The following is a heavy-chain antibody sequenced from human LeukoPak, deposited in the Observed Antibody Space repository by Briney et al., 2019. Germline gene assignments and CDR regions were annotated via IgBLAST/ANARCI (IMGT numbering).Heavy chain of an antibody. CDR3: ARDGLYDSGTYIDY. D-gene: IGHD3-10*01. J-gene: IGHJ4*02. V-gene: IGHV3-30*03. Sequence: GGSLRLSCAASGFTFSSYGMHWVRQAPGKGLEWVAVISYDGSNKYYADSVKGRFTISRDNSKNTLYLQMNSLRAEDTAVYYCARDGLYDSGTYIDYWGQGTLVTVSS. CDR1: GFTFSSYG. CDR2: ISYDGSNK.